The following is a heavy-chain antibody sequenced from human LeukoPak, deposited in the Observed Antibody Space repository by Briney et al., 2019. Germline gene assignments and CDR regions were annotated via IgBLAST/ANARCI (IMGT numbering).Heavy chain of an antibody. CDR1: GYTFTSYG. J-gene: IGHJ4*02. V-gene: IGHV1-18*01. Sequence: GASVKVSCKASGYTFTSYGFSWVRQAPGQGLEWMGWISAYNGNTNYAQKLQGRVTMTTDTSTSTAYMELRSLRSDDTAVYYCARGGYYDSSGYYNYWGQGTLVTVSS. CDR3: ARGGYYDSSGYYNY. CDR2: ISAYNGNT. D-gene: IGHD3-22*01.